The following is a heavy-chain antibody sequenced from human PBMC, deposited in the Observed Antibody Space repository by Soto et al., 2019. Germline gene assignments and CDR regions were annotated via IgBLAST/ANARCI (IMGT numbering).Heavy chain of an antibody. J-gene: IGHJ6*03. CDR1: GYTFTSYG. CDR2: ISAYNGNT. V-gene: IGHV1-18*01. Sequence: ASVKVSCKASGYTFTSYGISWVRQAPGQGLEWMGWISAYNGNTNYAQKLQGRVTMTTDTSTSTAYMELWSLRSDDTAVYYCARVEWLGSSSSSRYYYYMDVWGKGTTVTVSS. D-gene: IGHD6-6*01. CDR3: ARVEWLGSSSSSRYYYYMDV.